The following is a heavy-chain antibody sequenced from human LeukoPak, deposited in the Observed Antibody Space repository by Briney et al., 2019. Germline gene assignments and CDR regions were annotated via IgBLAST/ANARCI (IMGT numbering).Heavy chain of an antibody. D-gene: IGHD1-26*01. V-gene: IGHV3-23*01. CDR3: ARGTSGAYYQFDY. J-gene: IGHJ4*02. CDR2: ISGRNNGEYT. Sequence: GGSLRLSCTVSGFTFSNFAMSWVRQAPGKGLEWVSSISGRNNGEYTHYADSVEGRFTISRDSSKNTVYLHMNSLRGEDTAVYYCARGTSGAYYQFDYWGQGALVTVSS. CDR1: GFTFSNFA.